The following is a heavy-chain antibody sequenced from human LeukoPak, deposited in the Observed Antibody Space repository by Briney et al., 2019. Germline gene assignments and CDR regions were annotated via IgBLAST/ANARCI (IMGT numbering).Heavy chain of an antibody. CDR3: ARAHRWELPVQGVDAFDI. D-gene: IGHD1-26*01. V-gene: IGHV1-69-2*01. J-gene: IGHJ3*02. CDR1: GYTFTDYY. Sequence: GASVKVSCKASGYTFTDYYMHWVQQAPGKGLEWMGRVDPEDGETIYAEKFQGRVTITADTSTDIAYMELSSLRSEDTAVYYCARAHRWELPVQGVDAFDIWGQGTMVTVSS. CDR2: VDPEDGET.